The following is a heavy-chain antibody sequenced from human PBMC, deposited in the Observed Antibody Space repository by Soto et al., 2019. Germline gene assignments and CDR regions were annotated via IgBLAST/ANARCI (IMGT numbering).Heavy chain of an antibody. D-gene: IGHD6-6*01. V-gene: IGHV3-30-3*01. CDR3: AREGLRISIAARPGDNWFDP. J-gene: IGHJ5*02. CDR1: GFTFSSYA. Sequence: QVQLVESGGGVVQPGRSLRLSCAASGFTFSSYAMHWVRQAPGKGLEWVAVISYDGSNKYYADSVKGRFTISRHNSKNTLYLQMNSLRAEDTAVYYCAREGLRISIAARPGDNWFDPWGQGTLVTVSS. CDR2: ISYDGSNK.